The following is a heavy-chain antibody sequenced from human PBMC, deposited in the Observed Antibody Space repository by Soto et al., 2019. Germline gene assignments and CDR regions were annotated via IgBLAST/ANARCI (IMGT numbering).Heavy chain of an antibody. CDR1: GGSISSYY. J-gene: IGHJ4*02. D-gene: IGHD3-10*01. CDR2: IYYSGST. CDR3: ARDQTRVRGVISTPLYYFDY. V-gene: IGHV4-59*01. Sequence: SETLSLTCTVSGGSISSYYWSWIRQPPGKGLEWIGYIYYSGSTNYNPSLKSRVTISVDTSKNQFSLKLSSVTAADTAVYYCARDQTRVRGVISTPLYYFDYWGQGTLVTVSS.